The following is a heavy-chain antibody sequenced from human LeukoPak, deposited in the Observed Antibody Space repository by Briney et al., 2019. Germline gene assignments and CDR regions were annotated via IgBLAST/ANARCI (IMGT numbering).Heavy chain of an antibody. V-gene: IGHV1-69*13. J-gene: IGHJ4*02. D-gene: IGHD3-22*01. CDR3: AGDYYDSSGYPPYYFDY. CDR2: IIPIFGTA. Sequence: ASVKVSCKASGYTFTGYYMHWVRQAPGQGLEWMGGIIPIFGTANYAQKFQGRVTITADESTSTAYMELSSLRSEDTAVYYCAGDYYDSSGYPPYYFDYWGQGTLVTVSS. CDR1: GYTFTGYY.